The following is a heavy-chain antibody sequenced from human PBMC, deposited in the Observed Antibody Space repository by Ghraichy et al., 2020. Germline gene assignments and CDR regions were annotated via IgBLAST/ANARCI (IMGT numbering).Heavy chain of an antibody. CDR1: GDSVNTHY. Sequence: SETLSPTCSVSGDSVNTHYWTWIRQSPGKGLEWIGYIYYSGTTKYSPSLKSRVSISIDTSRKQFSLNLTSVTAADTAVYFCARESSEGIDFWGQGTLVTVSS. J-gene: IGHJ4*02. V-gene: IGHV4-59*02. D-gene: IGHD1-26*01. CDR3: ARESSEGIDF. CDR2: IYYSGTT.